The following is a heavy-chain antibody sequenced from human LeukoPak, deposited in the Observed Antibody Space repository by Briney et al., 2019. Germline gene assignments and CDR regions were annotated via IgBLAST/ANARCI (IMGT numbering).Heavy chain of an antibody. Sequence: PGGSLRLSCVASGFLFSSYWMTWVRQAPGKGLEWVAVISYDGSNKYYADSVKGRFTISRDNSKNTLYLQMNSLRAEDTAVYYCARDYYYGSGSYYYESNYFDYWGQGTLATVSS. CDR3: ARDYYYGSGSYYYESNYFDY. J-gene: IGHJ4*02. CDR1: GFLFSSYW. V-gene: IGHV3-30*03. CDR2: ISYDGSNK. D-gene: IGHD3-10*01.